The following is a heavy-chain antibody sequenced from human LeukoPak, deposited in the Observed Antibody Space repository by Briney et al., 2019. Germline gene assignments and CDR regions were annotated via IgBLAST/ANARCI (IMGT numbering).Heavy chain of an antibody. V-gene: IGHV3-21*01. Sequence: GGSLRLSCAASGFTFSSYSMNWVRQAPGKGLEWVSSISSSSSYIYYADSVKGRFTISRDNAKNSLYLQMNSLRAEDTAVYYCARDDFWSGCLDYWGQGTLVTVSS. D-gene: IGHD3-3*01. CDR3: ARDDFWSGCLDY. CDR1: GFTFSSYS. CDR2: ISSSSSYI. J-gene: IGHJ4*02.